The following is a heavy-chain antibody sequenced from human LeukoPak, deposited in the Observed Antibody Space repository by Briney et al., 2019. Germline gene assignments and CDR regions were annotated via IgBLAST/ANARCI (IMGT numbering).Heavy chain of an antibody. D-gene: IGHD3-3*01. J-gene: IGHJ6*03. CDR1: GYTFTGYY. CDR2: INPNSGGT. V-gene: IGHV1-2*02. Sequence: GASVKVSCKASGYTFTGYYMHWVRQAPGQGLEWMGWINPNSGGTNYAQKFQGRVTLTRDTSISTAYMELSRLRSDDTAVSYCARDTARITIFGVAKYMDVWGEGTTVTVSS. CDR3: ARDTARITIFGVAKYMDV.